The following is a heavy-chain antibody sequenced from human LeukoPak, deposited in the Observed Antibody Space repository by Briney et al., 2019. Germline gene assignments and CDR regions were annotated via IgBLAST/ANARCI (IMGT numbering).Heavy chain of an antibody. CDR1: GFTLHDYN. V-gene: IGHV3-43*01. J-gene: IGHJ1*01. CDR3: TRDRERGGRGPIRH. Sequence: GGSLGLSCAASGFTLHDYNMHWVRQAPGKGLEWVSHITWDGDSTYYADSVKGRFIISRDNSKNSLYLQMNSLRVEDTALYYCTRDRERGGRGPIRHWGQGTLVTVSS. CDR2: ITWDGDST. D-gene: IGHD1-1*01.